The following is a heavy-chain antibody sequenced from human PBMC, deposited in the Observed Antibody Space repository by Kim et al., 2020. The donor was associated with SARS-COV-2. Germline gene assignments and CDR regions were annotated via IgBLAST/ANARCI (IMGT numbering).Heavy chain of an antibody. J-gene: IGHJ4*02. CDR1: GGSLTSRPYY. Sequence: SETLSLTCTVSGGSLTSRPYYWGWVRQPPGKALEWIGSIYYSGTAYSNPSLSNRVSISRDTSTSQFSLNLISVTAADTAVYYCVRQGYVVLNGHFERDFWGQGTLVTV. CDR2: IYYSGTA. V-gene: IGHV4-39*01. D-gene: IGHD3-9*01. CDR3: VRQGYVVLNGHFERDF.